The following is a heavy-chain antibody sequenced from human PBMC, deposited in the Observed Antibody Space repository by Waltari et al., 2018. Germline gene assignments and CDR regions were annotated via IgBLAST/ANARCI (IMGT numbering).Heavy chain of an antibody. D-gene: IGHD3-22*01. V-gene: IGHV4-59*01. Sequence: QVQLQESGPGLVKPSETLSLTCTVSGGSISSYYWSWIRQPPGKGLEWIGYIYYSGSTNYNPSLKSRVTISVDTSKNPFSLKLSSVTAADTAVYYCASRRYYYDSSGYQEGYFDYWGQGTLVTVSS. CDR3: ASRRYYYDSSGYQEGYFDY. J-gene: IGHJ4*02. CDR2: IYYSGST. CDR1: GGSISSYY.